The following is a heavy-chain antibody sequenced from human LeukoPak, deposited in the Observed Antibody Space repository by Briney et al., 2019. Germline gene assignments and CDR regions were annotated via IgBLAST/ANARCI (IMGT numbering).Heavy chain of an antibody. J-gene: IGHJ5*02. CDR2: IYYSGST. D-gene: IGHD2-21*01. CDR1: GFTFINAW. V-gene: IGHV4-59*01. CDR3: ARTKGLINWFDP. Sequence: GSLRLSCAASGFTFINAWMNWVRQAPGKGLEWIGYIYYSGSTNYNPSLKSRVTMSVDTSKNQFSLKLQSVTAADTAVYYCARTKGLINWFDPWGQGTLVTVSS.